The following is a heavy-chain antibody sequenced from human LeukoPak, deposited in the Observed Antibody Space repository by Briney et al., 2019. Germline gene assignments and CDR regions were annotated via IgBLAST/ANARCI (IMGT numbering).Heavy chain of an antibody. CDR3: TRQLTTTDSLQCSGGTCYSS. CDR2: IRSKANNYAT. D-gene: IGHD2-15*01. CDR1: GFTFSGSA. Sequence: GGSLRLSCAASGFTFSGSALHWVRQASGEGLEWVGRIRSKANNYATLYAAWVKGRFTISRDDSKNTAYLQMNSLKTDDTAVYYCTRQLTTTDSLQCSGGTCYSSWGQGTLVTVSS. J-gene: IGHJ5*02. V-gene: IGHV3-73*01.